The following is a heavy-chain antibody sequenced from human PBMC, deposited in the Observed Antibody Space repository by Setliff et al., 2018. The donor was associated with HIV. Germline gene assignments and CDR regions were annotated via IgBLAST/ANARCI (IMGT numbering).Heavy chain of an antibody. CDR3: AVWIREVIS. CDR1: GFTFSSYE. J-gene: IGHJ5*02. CDR2: ISSSGGTI. D-gene: IGHD3-10*01. V-gene: IGHV3-48*03. Sequence: SLRLSCAASGFTFSSYEMNWVRQAPGKGLEWVSYISSSGGTIYYADSVKGRFTISRDNAKKSLYLQMNSLETEDSALYYCAVWIREVISWGRGTLVTVSS.